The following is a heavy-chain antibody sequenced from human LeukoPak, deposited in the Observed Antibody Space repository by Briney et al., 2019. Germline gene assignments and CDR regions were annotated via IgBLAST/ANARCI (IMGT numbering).Heavy chain of an antibody. CDR2: ISSSGGTI. Sequence: GGSLTLSCEDSGFTFSSYEMNWVRQAPGKGLEWVSYISSSGGTIYYADSVKGRFTISRDNAKNSLYLQMNSLRAEDTAVYYCARAPSGYVWGSYRGIYFDYWGQGTLVTVSS. J-gene: IGHJ4*02. D-gene: IGHD3-16*01. CDR3: ARAPSGYVWGSYRGIYFDY. V-gene: IGHV3-48*03. CDR1: GFTFSSYE.